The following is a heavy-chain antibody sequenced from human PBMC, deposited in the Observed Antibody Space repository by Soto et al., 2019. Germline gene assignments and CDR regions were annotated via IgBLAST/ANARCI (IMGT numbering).Heavy chain of an antibody. J-gene: IGHJ6*02. CDR3: ARPSYSSSRYYGMHV. Sequence: SVKVYCKASGDTFSSYVISWVRQAPGQGLEWIGEIIPIFGTANYAQKFQGSVTITADESTSPAYMELSSLRYEDTAVYYCARPSYSSSRYYGMHVWCQVATVTVSS. V-gene: IGHV1-69*13. D-gene: IGHD6-6*01. CDR2: IIPIFGTA. CDR1: GDTFSSYV.